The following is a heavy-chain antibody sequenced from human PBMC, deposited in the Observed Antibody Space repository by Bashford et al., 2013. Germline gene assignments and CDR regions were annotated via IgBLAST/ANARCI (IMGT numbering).Heavy chain of an antibody. CDR1: GFTFSSYG. J-gene: IGHJ4*02. D-gene: IGHD6-13*01. Sequence: GSLRLSCAASGFTFSSYGMHWVRQAPGKGLEWVAVIWYDGSNKYYADSVKGRFTISRDNSKNTLYLQMNSLRAEDTAVYYCASPIAAAGHYYWGQGTLVTVSS. CDR3: ASPIAAAGHYY. V-gene: IGHV3-33*01. CDR2: IWYDGSNK.